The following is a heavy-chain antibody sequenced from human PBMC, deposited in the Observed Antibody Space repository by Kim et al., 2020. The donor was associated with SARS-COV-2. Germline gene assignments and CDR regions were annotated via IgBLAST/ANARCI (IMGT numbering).Heavy chain of an antibody. J-gene: IGHJ4*02. Sequence: GGSLRLSCAASGFTFSSAWMTWFRQAPGKGLEWVANINRDGSKENYVDSVKGRFTISRDNAKSSVFLQMYNLRAEDTAVFYCARDIDDGGYDRNDDWGQG. V-gene: IGHV3-7*01. D-gene: IGHD5-12*01. CDR2: INRDGSKE. CDR3: ARDIDDGGYDRNDD. CDR1: GFTFSSAW.